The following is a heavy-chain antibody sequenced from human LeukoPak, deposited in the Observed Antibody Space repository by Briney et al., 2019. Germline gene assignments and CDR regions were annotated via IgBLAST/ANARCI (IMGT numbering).Heavy chain of an antibody. CDR3: AKESDTAMANFDY. D-gene: IGHD5-18*01. J-gene: IGHJ4*02. Sequence: GGSLRLSCAASGLTFSSYGMHWVRQAPGKGLEWVAFIRYDGSNKYYADSVKGRFTISRGNSKNTLYLQMNSLRAEDTAVYYCAKESDTAMANFDYWGQGTLLTVSS. CDR1: GLTFSSYG. V-gene: IGHV3-30*02. CDR2: IRYDGSNK.